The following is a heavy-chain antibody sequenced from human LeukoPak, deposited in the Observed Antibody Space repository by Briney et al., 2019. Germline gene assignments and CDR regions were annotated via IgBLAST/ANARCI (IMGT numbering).Heavy chain of an antibody. V-gene: IGHV4-59*12. CDR2: IFHSGNS. CDR1: GGSISSYY. CDR3: ARELWFVNAPGSWFDP. D-gene: IGHD3-10*01. J-gene: IGHJ5*02. Sequence: LETLSLTCTVSGGSISSYYWSWIRQPSGKGLEWIGYIFHSGNSYYNPSLKSRVNISVDKFKNQFSLRLNSVTAEDTAVYYCARELWFVNAPGSWFDPWGQGTLVTVSS.